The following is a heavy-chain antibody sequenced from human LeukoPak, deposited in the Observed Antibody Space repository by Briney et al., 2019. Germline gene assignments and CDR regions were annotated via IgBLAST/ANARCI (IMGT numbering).Heavy chain of an antibody. Sequence: GGSLRLSCAASGFTFSSYWMSWVRQAPGKRLEWVAKIKQDGSGKYYVDSVKGRFTISRDNAENSLYLQMNSLRVEDTALYYCARSDFWSGYHRGYFDYWGQGTLVTVSS. CDR3: ARSDFWSGYHRGYFDY. CDR1: GFTFSSYW. CDR2: IKQDGSGK. V-gene: IGHV3-7*05. J-gene: IGHJ4*02. D-gene: IGHD3-3*01.